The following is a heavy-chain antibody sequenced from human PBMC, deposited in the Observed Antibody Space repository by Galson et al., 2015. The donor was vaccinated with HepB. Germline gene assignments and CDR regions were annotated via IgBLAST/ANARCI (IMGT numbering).Heavy chain of an antibody. CDR1: GGTFSSYT. V-gene: IGHV1-69*08. CDR3: ARGVKYDFWSGYSYYYYGMDV. Sequence: SVKVSCKASGGTFSSYTISWVRQAPGQGLEWMGRIIPILGTANYAQKFQGRVTITADKSTSTAYMELSSLRSDDTAVYYCARGVKYDFWSGYSYYYYGMDVWGQGTTVTVSS. D-gene: IGHD3-3*01. CDR2: IIPILGTA. J-gene: IGHJ6*02.